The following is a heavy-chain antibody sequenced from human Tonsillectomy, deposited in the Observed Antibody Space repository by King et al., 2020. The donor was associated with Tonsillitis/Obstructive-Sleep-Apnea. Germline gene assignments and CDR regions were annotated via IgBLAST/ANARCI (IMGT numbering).Heavy chain of an antibody. D-gene: IGHD3-10*01. V-gene: IGHV1-69*10. CDR2: IIPILDIA. CDR3: AREDVSGLYGMDV. CDR1: GGTFSSYA. Sequence: QLVQSGAEVKKPGSSVKVSCKASGGTFSSYAISWVRQAPGQGLEWMGGIIPILDIANYAQKFQGRVTITADTSTSTAYMELSSLRSEDTAVYYCAREDVSGLYGMDVWGQGTTVTVSS. J-gene: IGHJ6*02.